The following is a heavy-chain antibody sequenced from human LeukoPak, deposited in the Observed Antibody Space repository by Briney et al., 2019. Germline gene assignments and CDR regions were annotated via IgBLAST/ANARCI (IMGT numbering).Heavy chain of an antibody. J-gene: IGHJ4*02. CDR2: ISGSDGST. CDR3: AKGRGYCTGGSCYSDY. D-gene: IGHD2-15*01. V-gene: IGHV3-23*01. CDR1: GFTFSNYA. Sequence: PGGSLRLSCTASGFTFSNYAMSWVRQAPGKGLEWGPTISGSDGSTYYADSVKGRFTISRDNSKNTLYLQMNSLRVEDTAIYYCAKGRGYCTGGSCYSDYWGQGTLVTVSS.